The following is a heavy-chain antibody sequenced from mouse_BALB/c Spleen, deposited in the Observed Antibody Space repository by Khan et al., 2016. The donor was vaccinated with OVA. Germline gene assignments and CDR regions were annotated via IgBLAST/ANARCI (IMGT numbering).Heavy chain of an antibody. J-gene: IGHJ2*01. D-gene: IGHD1-1*02. Sequence: EVQLQESGPGLVKPSQSLSLTCTVTGYSITSDYAWNWIRQFPGNKLEWMGFISYSGNTKYNPSLKSRISITRDTSENQFFLQLNSVTTEDTATYCCAGGYGGDFDYWGQGTTLTVSS. CDR2: ISYSGNT. CDR1: GYSITSDYA. V-gene: IGHV3-2*02. CDR3: AGGYGGDFDY.